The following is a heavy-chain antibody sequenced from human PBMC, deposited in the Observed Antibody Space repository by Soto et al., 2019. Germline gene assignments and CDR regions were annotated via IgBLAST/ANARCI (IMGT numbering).Heavy chain of an antibody. CDR2: IYHSGGT. V-gene: IGHV4-38-2*02. J-gene: IGHJ4*02. Sequence: SETLSLTCGVSGDSISSGYCWGWIRQPPGKGLEWIGSIYHSGGTYDNPSLRSRVTISVDTSKNQFSLSLNSVTAADTAVYYCARDHSPGVAEYWGQGTLVTVSS. CDR3: ARDHSPGVAEY. CDR1: GDSISSGYC. D-gene: IGHD6-13*01.